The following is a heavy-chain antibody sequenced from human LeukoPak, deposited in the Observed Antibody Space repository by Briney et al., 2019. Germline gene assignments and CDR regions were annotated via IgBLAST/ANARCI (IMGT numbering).Heavy chain of an antibody. CDR3: ARVYYDFWSGYYLDY. V-gene: IGHV4-4*07. CDR2: IYTSGST. D-gene: IGHD3-3*01. J-gene: IGHJ4*02. CDR1: GGSISSYY. Sequence: PSETQSLTCTVSGGSISSYYWSWIRQPAGKGLEWIGRIYTSGSTNYNPSLKSRVTMSVDTSKNQFSLKLSSVTAADTAVYYCARVYYDFWSGYYLDYWGQGALVTVSS.